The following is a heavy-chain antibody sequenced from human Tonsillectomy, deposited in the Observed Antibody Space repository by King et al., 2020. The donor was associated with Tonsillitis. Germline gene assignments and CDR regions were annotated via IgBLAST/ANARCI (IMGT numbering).Heavy chain of an antibody. J-gene: IGHJ5*02. CDR3: ANHVHYSDSRGSNWFDP. CDR1: GFTFSSYG. D-gene: IGHD3-22*01. CDR2: ISYDGSNK. V-gene: IGHV3-30*18. Sequence: VQLVESGGGVVQPGRSLRLSCAASGFTFSSYGMHWVRQAPGKGLEWVAVISYDGSNKYYADSVKGRFTISRDNSKNTLYLQMNSLRAEDTAVYYCANHVHYSDSRGSNWFDPWGQGTLVAVSS.